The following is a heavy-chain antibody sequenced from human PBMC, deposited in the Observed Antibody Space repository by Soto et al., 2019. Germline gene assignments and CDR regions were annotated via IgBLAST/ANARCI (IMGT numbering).Heavy chain of an antibody. V-gene: IGHV3-21*01. CDR2: VSKSDYT. Sequence: GGSLRLSCAVSGFTFTNYGFNWVRQAPGKGLEWVSSVSKSDYTYYSDSVKGRFTISRDNAKNSVSLQMNNLRAEDTAVYYCTREDSIIIPAVADFWGQGTLVTVSS. D-gene: IGHD6-19*01. J-gene: IGHJ4*02. CDR1: GFTFTNYG. CDR3: TREDSIIIPAVADF.